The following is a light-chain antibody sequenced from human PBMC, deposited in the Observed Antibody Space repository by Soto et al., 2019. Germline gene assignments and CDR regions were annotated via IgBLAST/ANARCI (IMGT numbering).Light chain of an antibody. V-gene: IGKV1-39*01. CDR1: QSIGRY. Sequence: DIRMTQFPSSLSASVGDRVTITCGASQSIGRYLNWYQKTKGRAPKFLISAASSLQSGVPSRLSGSGHGTDLTITISSMQTEDFETYYCQQSYYNPLTFGGGTKVDIK. CDR2: AAS. J-gene: IGKJ4*01. CDR3: QQSYYNPLT.